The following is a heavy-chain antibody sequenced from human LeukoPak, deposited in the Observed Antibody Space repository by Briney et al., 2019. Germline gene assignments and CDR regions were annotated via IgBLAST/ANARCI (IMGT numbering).Heavy chain of an antibody. CDR3: ARGRGGYPV. V-gene: IGHV4-59*12. J-gene: IGHJ3*01. Sequence: SETLSLTCTVSGGSISSYYWSWIRQPPGKGLEWIGYMYYRGSTIYNPSLKSRVTISVDTSKNQFSLKLSSVTAADTAVYYCARGRGGYPVWGQGTMVTFSS. D-gene: IGHD5-12*01. CDR2: MYYRGST. CDR1: GGSISSYY.